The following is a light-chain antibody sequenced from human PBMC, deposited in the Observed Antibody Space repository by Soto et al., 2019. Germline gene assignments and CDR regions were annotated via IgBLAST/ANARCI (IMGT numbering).Light chain of an antibody. CDR3: QQYNNWPYT. Sequence: EIVMTQSPATLSVSPGERATLSCRASQSVSSNLAWYQQKPGQAPRLLISGASTRATGIPARFSGSGSGSDFTLIISSLQSEDFGVYYCQQYNNWPYTFGQGTKLEIK. CDR1: QSVSSN. CDR2: GAS. J-gene: IGKJ2*01. V-gene: IGKV3-15*01.